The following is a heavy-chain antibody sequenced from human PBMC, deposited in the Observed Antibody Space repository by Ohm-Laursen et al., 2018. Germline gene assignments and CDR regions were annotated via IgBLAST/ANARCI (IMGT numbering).Heavy chain of an antibody. D-gene: IGHD6-19*01. CDR2: ISSSGSYI. CDR1: GFTFSSYS. V-gene: IGHV3-21*01. Sequence: SLRLSCAASGFTFSSYSMNWVRQAPGKGLEWVSSISSSGSYIYYADSVKGRFTISRDNAKNSLYLQMNSLRAEDTAVYYCARGTVAGHYWGQGTLVTVSS. J-gene: IGHJ4*02. CDR3: ARGTVAGHY.